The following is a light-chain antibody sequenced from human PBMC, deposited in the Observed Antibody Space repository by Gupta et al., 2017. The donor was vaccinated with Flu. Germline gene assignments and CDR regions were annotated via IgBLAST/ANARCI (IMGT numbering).Light chain of an antibody. J-gene: IGKJ1*01. V-gene: IGKV1-5*03. CDR2: KAS. CDR3: QQYNSYSQT. CDR1: HSVSSW. Sequence: TQLTPFPSTLSASVGSTVTITCRDSHSVSSWLAWYQQKPGKAPKLLIFKASSLESGVPARFSGSGSGTEFTLTISSLQPDDFATYYCQQYNSYSQTFGQGTKVEIK.